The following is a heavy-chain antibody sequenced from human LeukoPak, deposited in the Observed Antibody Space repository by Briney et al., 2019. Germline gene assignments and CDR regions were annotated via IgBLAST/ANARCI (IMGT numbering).Heavy chain of an antibody. CDR2: ISGSGGST. CDR3: AKDLSPLYYYYGMDV. V-gene: IGHV3-23*01. CDR1: GFTFSSYA. J-gene: IGHJ6*02. Sequence: QAGGSLRLSCAVSGFTFSSYAMTWVRQAPGKGLEWVSAISGSGGSTYYADSVKGRFTISRDNSKNTLYLQMNSLSAEDTAVYYCAKDLSPLYYYYGMDVWGQGTTVTVSS.